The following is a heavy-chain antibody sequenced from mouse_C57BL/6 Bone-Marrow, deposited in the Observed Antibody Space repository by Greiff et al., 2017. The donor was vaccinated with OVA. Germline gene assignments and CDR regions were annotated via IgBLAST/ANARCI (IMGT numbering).Heavy chain of an antibody. J-gene: IGHJ3*01. CDR1: GYTFTSYG. D-gene: IGHD2-10*01. CDR2: IYPRSGNT. V-gene: IGHV1-81*01. Sequence: QVQLQQSGAELARPGASVKLSCKASGYTFTSYGISWVKQRTGQGPEWIGEIYPRSGNTYYNEKFKGKATLTADKSSSTAYMELRSLTSEDSAVYFCAPYPAWFAYWGQGTLVTVSA. CDR3: APYPAWFAY.